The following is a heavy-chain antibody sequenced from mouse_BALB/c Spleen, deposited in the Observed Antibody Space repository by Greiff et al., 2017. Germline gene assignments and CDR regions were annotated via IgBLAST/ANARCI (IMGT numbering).Heavy chain of an antibody. V-gene: IGHV5-17*02. CDR2: ISSGSSTI. J-gene: IGHJ2*01. CDR1: GFTFSSFG. Sequence: EVQLVESGGGLVQPGGSRKLSCAASGFTFSSFGMHWVRQAPEKGLEWVAYISSGSSTIYYADTVKGRFTISRDNPKNTLFLQMTSLRSEDTAMYYCARGGYYDYDVGDYWGQGTTLTVSS. CDR3: ARGGYYDYDVGDY. D-gene: IGHD2-4*01.